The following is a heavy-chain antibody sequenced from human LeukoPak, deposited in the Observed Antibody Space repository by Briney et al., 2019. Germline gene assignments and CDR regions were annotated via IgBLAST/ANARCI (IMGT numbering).Heavy chain of an antibody. V-gene: IGHV3-20*04. CDR1: GFTFDDYG. CDR3: ARDMNRLQQWPSSGY. CDR2: INWKGVNI. Sequence: GGSLRLSCAASGFTFDDYGMSWFRQAPGKGLEWIAGINWKGVNIAYADSVKGRFTISRDNAKNSIFLQMNGLTGEDTAFYYCARDMNRLQQWPSSGYWGQGTLVTVSS. J-gene: IGHJ4*02. D-gene: IGHD5-18*01.